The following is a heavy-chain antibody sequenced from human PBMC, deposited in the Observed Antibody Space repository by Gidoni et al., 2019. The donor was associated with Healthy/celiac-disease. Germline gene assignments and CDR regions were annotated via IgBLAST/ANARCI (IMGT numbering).Heavy chain of an antibody. CDR1: GYTFTSYD. CDR2: MNPNSGNT. J-gene: IGHJ6*02. CDR3: ARGRDYDFWSGYSYGMDV. V-gene: IGHV1-8*01. D-gene: IGHD3-3*01. Sequence: QLQLVQSGAEVKKPGASVKVSCTASGYTFTSYDINWVRQATGQGLEWMGWMNPNSGNTGYAQKFQGRVTMTRNTSISTAYMELSSLRSEDTAVYYCARGRDYDFWSGYSYGMDVWGQGTTVTVSS.